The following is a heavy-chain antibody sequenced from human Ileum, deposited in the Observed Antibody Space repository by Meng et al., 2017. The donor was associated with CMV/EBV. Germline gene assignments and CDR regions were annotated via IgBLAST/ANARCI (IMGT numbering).Heavy chain of an antibody. CDR2: IRYDGSNK. CDR3: AKAIYTSFGY. V-gene: IGHV3-30*02. J-gene: IGHJ4*02. D-gene: IGHD4-11*01. CDR1: GFTFSSYG. Sequence: GESLKISCAASGFTFSSYGMHWVRQAPGKGLEWVAFIRYDGSNKYYADSVKGRFTISRDNSKNTLYLQMNSLRAEDTAVYYRAKAIYTSFGYWGQGTLVTVSS.